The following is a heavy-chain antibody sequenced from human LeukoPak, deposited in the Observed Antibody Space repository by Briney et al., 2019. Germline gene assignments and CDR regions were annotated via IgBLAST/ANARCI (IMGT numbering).Heavy chain of an antibody. V-gene: IGHV3-7*01. CDR2: IKYDGSDK. D-gene: IGHD1-14*01. J-gene: IGHJ4*02. Sequence: GGSLRLSCVASGFTFRDYWMTWVRQAPGKGLGCVANIKYDGSDKYYVDSVKGRFTISRDNAKNSVYLQMNSLRVEDTAVYYCARRNLFDYWGQGTVVTVSS. CDR1: GFTFRDYW. CDR3: ARRNLFDY.